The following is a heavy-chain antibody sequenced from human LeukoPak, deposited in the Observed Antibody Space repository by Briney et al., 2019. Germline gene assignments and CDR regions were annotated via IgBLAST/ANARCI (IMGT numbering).Heavy chain of an antibody. V-gene: IGHV3-33*01. CDR2: IWYDGSNK. D-gene: IGHD6-19*01. Sequence: GGSLRLSCAASGFTFSSYVMHWVRQAPGKGLEWVAVIWYDGSNKYYADSVKGRFTISRDNSKNTLYLQMNSLRAEDTAVYYCARGHLYSSGWYYFDYWGQGTLVTVSS. CDR3: ARGHLYSSGWYYFDY. J-gene: IGHJ4*02. CDR1: GFTFSSYV.